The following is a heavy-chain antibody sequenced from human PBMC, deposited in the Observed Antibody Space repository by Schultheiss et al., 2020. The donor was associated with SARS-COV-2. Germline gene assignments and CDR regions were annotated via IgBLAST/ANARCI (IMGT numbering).Heavy chain of an antibody. CDR2: LYRRGDT. J-gene: IGHJ4*02. CDR1: GFTFSDYY. V-gene: IGHV3-66*03. Sequence: GESLKISCAASGFTFSDYYMSWIRQAPGKGLEWVSVLYRRGDTYYADSVKGRFTISRDNSKNTLYLQMNSLRAEDTAVYYCARDLYYYGSGSYYLKPWGFDYWGQGTLVTVSS. D-gene: IGHD3-10*01. CDR3: ARDLYYYGSGSYYLKPWGFDY.